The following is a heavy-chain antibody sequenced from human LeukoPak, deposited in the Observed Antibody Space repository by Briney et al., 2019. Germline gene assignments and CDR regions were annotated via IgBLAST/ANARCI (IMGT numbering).Heavy chain of an antibody. Sequence: PSETLSLTCTVSGYSISNGYYWGWVRQPPGKGLEWIGSIYTSGSTNYNPSLKSRVTMSVDTSKNQFSLKLSSVTAADTAVYYCARAVGSGSFQTYYYYMDVWGKGTTVTISS. D-gene: IGHD3-10*01. CDR2: IYTSGST. CDR1: GYSISNGYY. J-gene: IGHJ6*03. CDR3: ARAVGSGSFQTYYYYMDV. V-gene: IGHV4-38-2*02.